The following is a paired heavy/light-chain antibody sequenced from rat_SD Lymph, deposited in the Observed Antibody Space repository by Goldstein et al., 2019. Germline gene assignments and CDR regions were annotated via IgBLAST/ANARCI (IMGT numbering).Heavy chain of an antibody. CDR1: GFTFSNYG. V-gene: IGHV5-34*01. CDR3: ARSGLNYGGYSELLYVMDA. J-gene: IGHJ4*01. D-gene: IGHD1-11*01. CDR2: ISSSSSYI. Sequence: EVQLVESGGGLVQPGRSLKLSCLASGFTFSNYGMNWIRQAPGKGLEWVASISSSSSYIYYADTVKGRFTISRDNAKNTLYLQMTSLRSEDTALYYCARSGLNYGGYSELLYVMDAWGQGASVTVSS.
Light chain of an antibody. CDR3: QQYNNYPLT. Sequence: DIRMTQSPASLSASLGETVNIECLASEDIYSDLAWYQQKPGKSPQLLIYNANSLQNGVPSRFSGSGSGTQYSLKINSLQSEDVATYFCQQYNNYPLTFGSGTKLEIK. J-gene: IGKJ5*01. CDR1: EDIYSD. CDR2: NAN. V-gene: IGKV12S32*01.